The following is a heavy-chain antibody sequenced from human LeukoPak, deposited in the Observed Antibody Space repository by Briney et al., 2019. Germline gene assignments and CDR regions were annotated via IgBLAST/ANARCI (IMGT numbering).Heavy chain of an antibody. D-gene: IGHD3-10*01. J-gene: IGHJ4*02. CDR3: ARNYGSGSHTGGYY. CDR1: GGSISSSSYY. V-gene: IGHV4-39*07. Sequence: PSETLSLTCTVSGGSISSSSYYWGWIRQPPGKGLEWIGSIYYSGSTYYNPSLKSRVTISVDTSKNQFSLKLSSVTAADTAVYYCARNYGSGSHTGGYYWGQGTLVTVSS. CDR2: IYYSGST.